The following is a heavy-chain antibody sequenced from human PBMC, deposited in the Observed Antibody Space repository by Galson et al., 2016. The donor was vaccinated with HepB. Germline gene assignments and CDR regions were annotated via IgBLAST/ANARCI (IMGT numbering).Heavy chain of an antibody. Sequence: LRLSCAASGFTFSNYWMSWVRQAPGKGLEWVANIKQDGSEKYYVDSVKGRFTISRDNAKNSLYLQMNSLRVEDTAVYYCARARSWGGYYFDNWGQGTLVTVSS. D-gene: IGHD3-16*01. CDR1: GFTFSNYW. J-gene: IGHJ4*02. CDR2: IKQDGSEK. V-gene: IGHV3-7*05. CDR3: ARARSWGGYYFDN.